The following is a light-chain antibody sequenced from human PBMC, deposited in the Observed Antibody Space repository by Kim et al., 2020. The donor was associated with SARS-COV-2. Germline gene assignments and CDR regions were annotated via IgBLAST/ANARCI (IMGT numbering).Light chain of an antibody. CDR1: NIGDKS. J-gene: IGLJ2*01. V-gene: IGLV3-21*04. CDR2: YDS. Sequence: PGKTAMITCGGNNIGDKSVYWYQRRPGQAPVLVISYDSDRPSGIPERFSGSNSGSTATLTITRVEAGDEADYYCQVWDSTSDHPVFGGGTQLTVL. CDR3: QVWDSTSDHPV.